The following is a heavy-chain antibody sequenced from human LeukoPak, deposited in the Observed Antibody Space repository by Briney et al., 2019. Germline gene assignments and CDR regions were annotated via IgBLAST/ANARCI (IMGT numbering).Heavy chain of an antibody. D-gene: IGHD3-16*02. CDR3: ARVVWVYDYVWGSYPSLGNDAFDI. CDR2: INSNSGGT. Sequence: ASVKVSCKASGYTFTGYYMHWVRQAPGQGLEWMGWINSNSGGTNYAQKFQGRVTMTRDTSISTAYMELSRLRSDNTAVYYCARVVWVYDYVWGSYPSLGNDAFDIWGQGTMVTVSS. V-gene: IGHV1-2*02. CDR1: GYTFTGYY. J-gene: IGHJ3*02.